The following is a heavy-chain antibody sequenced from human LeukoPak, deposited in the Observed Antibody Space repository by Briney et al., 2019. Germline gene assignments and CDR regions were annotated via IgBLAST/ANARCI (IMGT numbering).Heavy chain of an antibody. D-gene: IGHD6-19*01. V-gene: IGHV1-18*01. CDR1: DFSFTSYG. CDR3: ARDLTSNVAVTEYHYYAMDV. Sequence: RASVKVSCKASDFSFTSYGMSWVRQAPGQGLEWMGWISAYNGSTKYAQKLQGRVTMTTDTSTGTAYMGSRSLRPDDTAVYYCARDLTSNVAVTEYHYYAMDVWGQGTTVTVSS. J-gene: IGHJ6*02. CDR2: ISAYNGST.